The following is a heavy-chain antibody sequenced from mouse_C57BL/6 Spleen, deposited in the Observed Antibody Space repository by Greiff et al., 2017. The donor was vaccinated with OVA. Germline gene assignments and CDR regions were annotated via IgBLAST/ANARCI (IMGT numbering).Heavy chain of an antibody. CDR2: INPGSGYT. CDR1: GYTFTSYW. CDR3: DGWMDYGSSYWYFDV. V-gene: IGHV1-7*01. Sequence: QVHVKQSGAELAQPGDPVNLSCTASGYTFTSYWMHWVKQRPGQGLEWIGYINPGSGYTKYNQKIKDKGTMAADKSSSTVNRQLSRVTYADTAVYYSDGWMDYGSSYWYFDVWGTGTTVTVSS. J-gene: IGHJ1*03. D-gene: IGHD1-1*01.